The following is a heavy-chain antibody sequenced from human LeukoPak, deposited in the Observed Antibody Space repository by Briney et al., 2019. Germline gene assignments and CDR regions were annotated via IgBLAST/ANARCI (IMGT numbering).Heavy chain of an antibody. CDR1: GGSISNHY. V-gene: IGHV4-59*03. CDR2: SYYKVST. J-gene: IGHJ4*02. D-gene: IGHD6-6*01. Sequence: SETLSLTCSVSGGSISNHYWSWIRQSPEKGLEWIGYSYYKVSTNYNPSLRSRVTISVDTSKNQFSLKLSSVTAADTAVYFCVGGKYSSSHFDYWGQGTLVTVSS. CDR3: VGGKYSSSHFDY.